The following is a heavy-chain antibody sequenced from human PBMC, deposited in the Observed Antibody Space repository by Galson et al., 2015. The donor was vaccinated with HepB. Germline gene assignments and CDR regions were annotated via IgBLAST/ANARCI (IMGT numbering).Heavy chain of an antibody. D-gene: IGHD3-9*01. J-gene: IGHJ4*02. CDR2: ISYDGGND. V-gene: IGHV3-30-3*01. CDR3: VRGGVHYFDWLPEVVTSFDY. CDR1: GFSLNKFA. Sequence: SLRLSCAASGFSLNKFAMHWVRQSPVKGLEWVALISYDGGNDYYSDSVKGRFTISRDNSKNTLYLQMNNLRTEVTAMYYCVRGGVHYFDWLPEVVTSFDYGGQRTLVTVSS.